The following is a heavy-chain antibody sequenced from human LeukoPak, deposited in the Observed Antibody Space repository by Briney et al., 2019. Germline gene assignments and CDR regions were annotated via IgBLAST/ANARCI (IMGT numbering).Heavy chain of an antibody. D-gene: IGHD2-15*01. CDR3: ARDDQLGYCSGGTCNPHYFYYMDV. V-gene: IGHV4-4*07. Sequence: SETLSLTCTVSGGSMGNDYWSWIRQPAGKGLEWIGRIHVGGTTNNTTSFNSRLTISLDKSKNQFSLKLSSVTAADTAVYYCARDDQLGYCSGGTCNPHYFYYMDVWGKGTTVTVSS. CDR2: IHVGGTT. CDR1: GGSMGNDY. J-gene: IGHJ6*03.